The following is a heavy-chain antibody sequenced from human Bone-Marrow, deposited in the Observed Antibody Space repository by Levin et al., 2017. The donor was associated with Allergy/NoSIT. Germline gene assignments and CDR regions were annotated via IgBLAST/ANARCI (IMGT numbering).Heavy chain of an antibody. CDR1: GFTFGHYA. J-gene: IGHJ4*02. Sequence: GSLRLSCTTSGFTFGHYAMSWFRQAPGKGLEWVGFIKSNIYGGTTKYAASVKGRFTISRDDSKSIASLQMNNLKTEDTGIYFCTRDEGVPTGRYFPFDYWGQGTLVTVSS. CDR3: TRDEGVPTGRYFPFDY. V-gene: IGHV3-49*03. CDR2: IKSNIYGGTT. D-gene: IGHD3-10*01.